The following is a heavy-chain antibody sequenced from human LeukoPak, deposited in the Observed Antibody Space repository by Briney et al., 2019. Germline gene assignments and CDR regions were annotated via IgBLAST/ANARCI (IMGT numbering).Heavy chain of an antibody. D-gene: IGHD3-3*01. CDR3: ARSLRDDFWSGYYSY. Sequence: PGGSLRLSCAASGFSFSSYAMSWVRQAPGKGLEWVSALSGSGGSTYYADSVKGRFTISRDNSKNTLYLQMGSLRAEDMAVHYCARSLRDDFWSGYYSYWGQGTLVTVSS. CDR2: LSGSGGST. J-gene: IGHJ4*02. CDR1: GFSFSSYA. V-gene: IGHV3-23*01.